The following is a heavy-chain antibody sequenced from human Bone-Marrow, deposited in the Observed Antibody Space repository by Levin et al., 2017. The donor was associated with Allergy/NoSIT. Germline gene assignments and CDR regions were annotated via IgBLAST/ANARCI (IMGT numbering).Heavy chain of an antibody. Sequence: SETLSLTCTVSGGSISSYYWSWIRQPPGKGLEWIGYIYYSGSTNYNPSLKSRVTISVDTSKNQFSLKLSSVTAADTAVYYCARVRDYYDILTGYSLYYFDYWGQGTLVTVSS. CDR1: GGSISSYY. CDR2: IYYSGST. D-gene: IGHD3-9*01. J-gene: IGHJ4*02. CDR3: ARVRDYYDILTGYSLYYFDY. V-gene: IGHV4-59*01.